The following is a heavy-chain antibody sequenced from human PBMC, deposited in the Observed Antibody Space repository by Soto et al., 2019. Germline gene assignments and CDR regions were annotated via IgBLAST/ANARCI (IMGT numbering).Heavy chain of an antibody. V-gene: IGHV4-39*01. CDR3: ARQGPIVATIRSVDYYGMDV. CDR1: GGSISSSSYY. D-gene: IGHD5-12*01. CDR2: IYYSWNT. J-gene: IGHJ6*02. Sequence: QLQLQESGPGLLRPSETLSLTCTVSGGSISSSSYYWGWIRQPPGKGLECIGSIYYSWNTYYNPSLKSRVTISVDTSKNQFSLKLSSVTAADTAVYYCARQGPIVATIRSVDYYGMDVWGQGTTVTVSS.